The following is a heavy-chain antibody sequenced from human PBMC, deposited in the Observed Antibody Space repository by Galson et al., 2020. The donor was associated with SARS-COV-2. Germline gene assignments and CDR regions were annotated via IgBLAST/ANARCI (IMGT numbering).Heavy chain of an antibody. CDR3: ATGFAVAGTALAYYYCGGMVV. D-gene: IGHD6-19*01. CDR2: FDPEDGET. V-gene: IGHV1-24*01. J-gene: IGHJ6*02. Sequence: GASVKVSCQVSGYTLTELSMHWVRQAPGKGLEWMGGFDPEDGETIYAQKFQGRVTMPEDTSTDTAYMELISLRSEDTAVYYCATGFAVAGTALAYYYCGGMVVGGQGPTVTVS. CDR1: GYTLTELS.